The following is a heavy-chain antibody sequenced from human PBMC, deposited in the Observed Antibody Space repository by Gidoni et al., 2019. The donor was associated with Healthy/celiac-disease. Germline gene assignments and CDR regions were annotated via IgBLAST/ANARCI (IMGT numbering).Heavy chain of an antibody. Sequence: EVQLVESGGGLVKPGGSLRLSCAASGFHFSNAWMSWVRQAQGKGLEWVGRIKSKTDGGTTDYAAPVKGRFTISRDDSKNTLYLQMNSLKTEDTAVHYCTMYYDILTGTYGMDVWGQGTTVTVSS. V-gene: IGHV3-15*01. CDR2: IKSKTDGGTT. CDR3: TMYYDILTGTYGMDV. J-gene: IGHJ6*02. CDR1: GFHFSNAW. D-gene: IGHD3-9*01.